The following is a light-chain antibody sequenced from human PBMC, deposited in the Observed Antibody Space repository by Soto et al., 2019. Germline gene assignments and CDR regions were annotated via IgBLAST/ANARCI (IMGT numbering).Light chain of an antibody. CDR1: QSVSSN. V-gene: IGKV3-15*01. CDR3: QHYNNWPPWT. CDR2: GAS. Sequence: EIVMTQSPATLSVSPGERATLSCRASQSVSSNLAWYQQKPGQAPRLLIYGASTRATGIPTRFSGSGSGTDFTLTISSLQYDDFAVYYCQHYNNWPPWTFGKGTKVEIK. J-gene: IGKJ1*01.